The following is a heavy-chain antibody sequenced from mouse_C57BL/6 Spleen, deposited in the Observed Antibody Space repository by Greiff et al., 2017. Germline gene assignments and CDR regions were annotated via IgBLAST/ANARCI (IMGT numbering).Heavy chain of an antibody. CDR2: IGPNSGGT. CDR1: GYTFTSYW. J-gene: IGHJ2*01. V-gene: IGHV1-72*01. Sequence: VQLQQPGAELVKPGASVKLSCKASGYTFTSYWMHWVKQRPGRGLEWIGRIGPNSGGTKYNEKFKSKATLTVDKPSSTAYMQLSSLTSEDSAVYYCARSEYYGSSYRYYFDYWGQGTTLTVSS. D-gene: IGHD1-1*01. CDR3: ARSEYYGSSYRYYFDY.